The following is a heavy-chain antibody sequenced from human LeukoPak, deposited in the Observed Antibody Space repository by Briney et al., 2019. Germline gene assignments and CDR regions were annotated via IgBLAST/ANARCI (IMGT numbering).Heavy chain of an antibody. V-gene: IGHV1-46*01. CDR3: ARGRRTYYDILTGYFTY. CDR1: GHTFTSYY. J-gene: IGHJ4*02. Sequence: ASVKVSCKASGHTFTSYYMHWVRQAPGQGLEWMGIINPSGGSTSYAQKFQGRVTMTRDTSTSTVYMELSSLRSEDTAVYYCARGRRTYYDILTGYFTYWGQGTLVIVSS. D-gene: IGHD3-9*01. CDR2: INPSGGST.